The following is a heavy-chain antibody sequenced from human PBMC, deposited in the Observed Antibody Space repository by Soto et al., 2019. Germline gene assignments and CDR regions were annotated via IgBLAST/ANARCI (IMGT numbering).Heavy chain of an antibody. CDR1: GGSISSGDYY. CDR2: IYYSGST. J-gene: IGHJ6*02. D-gene: IGHD3-10*01. V-gene: IGHV4-30-4*01. CDR3: ASSAPYYGMDV. Sequence: SETLSLTCTGSGGSISSGDYYRSWIRQPPGKGLEWIGYIYYSGSTYYNPSLKSRVTISVDTSKNQFSLKLSSVTAADTAVYYCASSAPYYGMDVWGQGTTVTVSS.